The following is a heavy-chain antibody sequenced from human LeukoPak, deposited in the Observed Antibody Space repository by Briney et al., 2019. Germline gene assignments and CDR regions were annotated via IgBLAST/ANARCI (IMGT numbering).Heavy chain of an antibody. D-gene: IGHD3-3*01. J-gene: IGHJ6*02. Sequence: PGGSLRLSCAASGFTFDDYAMHWVRQAPGKGLEWVSGISWNSGSIGYADSVKGRFTISRDNAKNSLYLQMNSLRAEDTALYYCAEDRYDVSEDGMDVWGQGTTVTVSS. V-gene: IGHV3-9*01. CDR3: AEDRYDVSEDGMDV. CDR1: GFTFDDYA. CDR2: ISWNSGSI.